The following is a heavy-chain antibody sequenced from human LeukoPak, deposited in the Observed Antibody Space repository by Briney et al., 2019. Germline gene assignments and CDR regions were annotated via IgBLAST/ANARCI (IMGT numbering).Heavy chain of an antibody. V-gene: IGHV3-30*04. CDR2: ISNNGRNK. CDR1: GFTFSTYA. D-gene: IGHD3-22*01. J-gene: IGHJ4*02. CDR3: TRDLTGHYSIDY. Sequence: GGSLRLPCAASGFTFSTYAIHWVRQAPGKGLEWVAFISNNGRNKDYADSVRGRFTISRDNSKNTPYLQVNSLRPDDTAVYYCTRDLTGHYSIDYWGQGTLVTVSS.